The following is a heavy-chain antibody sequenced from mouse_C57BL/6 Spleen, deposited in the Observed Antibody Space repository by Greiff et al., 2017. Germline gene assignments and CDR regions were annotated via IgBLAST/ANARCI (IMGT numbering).Heavy chain of an antibody. CDR3: GRGYYGSHFYFDY. Sequence: VQLQQPGAELVKPGASVKLSCKASGYTFTSYWMNWVKQRPGRGLEWIGRIDPNSGGTKYNEKFKSKATLTVDTPSSTAYMQLSSLTSEDSAVYYYGRGYYGSHFYFDYWGQGTTLTVSS. V-gene: IGHV1-72*01. J-gene: IGHJ2*01. CDR1: GYTFTSYW. D-gene: IGHD1-1*01. CDR2: IDPNSGGT.